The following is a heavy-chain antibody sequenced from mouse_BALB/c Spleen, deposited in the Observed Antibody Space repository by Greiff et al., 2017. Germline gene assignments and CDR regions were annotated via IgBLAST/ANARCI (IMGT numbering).Heavy chain of an antibody. J-gene: IGHJ3*01. CDR2: ISSGSSTI. CDR3: ARSNDGNYGFAY. V-gene: IGHV5-17*02. D-gene: IGHD2-1*01. CDR1: GFTFSSFG. Sequence: EVMLVESGGGLVQPGGSRKLSCAASGFTFSSFGMHWVRQAPEKGLEWVAYISSGSSTIYYADTVKGRFTISRDNPKNTLFLQMTSLRSEDTAMYYCARSNDGNYGFAYWGQGTLVTVSA.